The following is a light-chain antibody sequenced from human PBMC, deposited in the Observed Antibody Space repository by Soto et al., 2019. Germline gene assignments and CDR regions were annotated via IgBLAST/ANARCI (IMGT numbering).Light chain of an antibody. CDR2: DAS. J-gene: IGKJ4*01. V-gene: IGKV3-11*01. CDR3: QQRNSWPLT. CDR1: QSVSNS. Sequence: EIVLTQSPATLSLSPGERATLSCRASQSVSNSLAWYQHKPGQAPRLLIYDASTRATAIPARFSGSGSGTDFTLTIRSLEPEDFAAYYCQQRNSWPLTFGGGTKVEIK.